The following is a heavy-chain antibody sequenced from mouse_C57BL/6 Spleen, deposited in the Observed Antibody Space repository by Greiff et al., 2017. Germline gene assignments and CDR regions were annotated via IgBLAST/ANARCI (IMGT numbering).Heavy chain of an antibody. Sequence: EVQLQQSGPELVKPGASVKMSCKASGYTFTDYNMHWVKQSHGKSLEWIGYINPNNGGTSYNQKFKGKATLTVTKSSSTAYMELRSLTSEDSAVYYCARPYYYGSSSWFAYWGQGTLVTVSA. CDR1: GYTFTDYN. CDR2: INPNNGGT. CDR3: ARPYYYGSSSWFAY. V-gene: IGHV1-22*01. J-gene: IGHJ3*01. D-gene: IGHD1-1*01.